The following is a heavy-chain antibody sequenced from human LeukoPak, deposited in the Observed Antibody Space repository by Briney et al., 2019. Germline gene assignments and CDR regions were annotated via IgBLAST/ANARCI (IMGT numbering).Heavy chain of an antibody. CDR2: IRYDGSNK. V-gene: IGHV3-30*02. J-gene: IGHJ4*02. Sequence: GGSLRLSCAASGFTFSSYGMHWARQAPGKGLGWVAFIRYDGSNKYYADSVNGRFTISRDNSKNTLYLQMNSLKTEDTAVYYCTTMRLWFGELYPDYWGQGTLVTVSS. CDR1: GFTFSSYG. CDR3: TTMRLWFGELYPDY. D-gene: IGHD3-10*01.